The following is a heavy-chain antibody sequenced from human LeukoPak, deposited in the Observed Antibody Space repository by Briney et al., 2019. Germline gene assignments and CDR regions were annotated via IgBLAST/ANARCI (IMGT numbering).Heavy chain of an antibody. CDR3: ASRFSGSCFPFDY. CDR1: GGSISSSSYY. J-gene: IGHJ4*02. D-gene: IGHD1-26*01. CDR2: IYYSGST. Sequence: KTSETLSLTCTVSGGSISSSSYYWGWIRQPPGKGLEWIGSIYYSGSTYYNPSLKSRVTISVDTSKNQFSLKLSSVTAADTAVYYCASRFSGSCFPFDYWGQGTLVTVSS. V-gene: IGHV4-39*01.